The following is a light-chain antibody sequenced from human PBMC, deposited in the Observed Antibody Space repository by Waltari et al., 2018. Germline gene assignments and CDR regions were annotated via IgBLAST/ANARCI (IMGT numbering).Light chain of an antibody. CDR1: QSVNYF. J-gene: IGKJ4*01. CDR2: DAS. CDR3: QQRTNWPLT. V-gene: IGKV3-11*01. Sequence: EIVLTQSPATLSLSPGDRATLSCMASQSVNYFLAWFQQKPGQAPRLLIYDASNRATGIPARFSGSGSGTDFTLTISSLEPEDFAVYYCQQRTNWPLTFGGGTKVEIK.